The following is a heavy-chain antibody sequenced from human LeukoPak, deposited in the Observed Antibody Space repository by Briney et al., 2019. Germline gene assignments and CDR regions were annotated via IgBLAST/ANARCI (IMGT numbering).Heavy chain of an antibody. Sequence: GRSLRLSCAASGFTFDDYATHWVRQAPGKGLEWVSGISWDSGSIGYADSVKGRFTISRDNAKNSLYLQMNSLRAEDTALYYCAKGNVVVVAATAFDIWGQGTMVTVSS. V-gene: IGHV3-9*01. CDR3: AKGNVVVVAATAFDI. CDR2: ISWDSGSI. J-gene: IGHJ3*02. D-gene: IGHD2-15*01. CDR1: GFTFDDYA.